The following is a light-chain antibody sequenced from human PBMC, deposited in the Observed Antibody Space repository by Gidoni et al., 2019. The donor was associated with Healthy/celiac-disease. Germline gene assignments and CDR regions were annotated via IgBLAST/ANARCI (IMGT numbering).Light chain of an antibody. CDR1: SGHSSYA. V-gene: IGLV4-69*01. J-gene: IGLJ2*01. CDR3: QTWGTGSVV. Sequence: QLVLTQSPSASASLGASVKLTCTLSSGHSSYAIAWHQQQPEQGPRYLMKLNSDGSHSKGDGIPGRFSGSSSGAGRYLTISSLQSEDEADYYCQTWGTGSVVFGGGTKLTVL. CDR2: LNSDGSH.